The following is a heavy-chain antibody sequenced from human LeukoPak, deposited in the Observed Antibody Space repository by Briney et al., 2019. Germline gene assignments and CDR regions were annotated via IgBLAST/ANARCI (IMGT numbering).Heavy chain of an antibody. CDR2: ISYDGSNK. J-gene: IGHJ6*02. D-gene: IGHD6-13*01. CDR1: GFTFSSYA. V-gene: IGHV3-30-3*01. CDR3: AKDRQQLVTEYYYGMDV. Sequence: QPGRSLRLSCAASGFTFSSYAMHWVRQAPGKGLEWVAVISYDGSNKYYADSVKGRFTISRDNSKNTLYLQMNSLRAEDTAVYYCAKDRQQLVTEYYYGMDVWGQGTTVTVSS.